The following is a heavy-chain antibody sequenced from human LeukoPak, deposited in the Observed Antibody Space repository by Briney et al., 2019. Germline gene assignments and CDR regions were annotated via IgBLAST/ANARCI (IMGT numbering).Heavy chain of an antibody. CDR1: GGSISSGGYY. CDR2: IYYSGST. CDR3: ARVATSQQLASYYFDY. Sequence: SETLSLTRTVSGGSISSGGYYWSWIRQHPGKGLEWIGYIYYSGSTYYNPSLKSRVTISVDTSKNQFSLKLSSVTAADTAVYYCARVATSQQLASYYFDYWGQGTLVTVSS. J-gene: IGHJ4*02. D-gene: IGHD6-13*01. V-gene: IGHV4-31*03.